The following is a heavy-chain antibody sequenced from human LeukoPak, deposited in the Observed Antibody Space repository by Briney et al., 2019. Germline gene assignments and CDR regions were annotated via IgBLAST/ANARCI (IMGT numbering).Heavy chain of an antibody. J-gene: IGHJ4*02. D-gene: IGHD4-17*01. Sequence: GGSLRLSCAASGFTVSSNHMSWGRQAPGKGLEWVSGIVGSGVSTYYADSVKGRFTISRDNSRNTLYLQMSSLRAEDTAVYYCAKAATVTTKGVFDYWGQGTLVTLSS. CDR3: AKAATVTTKGVFDY. V-gene: IGHV3-23*01. CDR1: GFTVSSNH. CDR2: IVGSGVST.